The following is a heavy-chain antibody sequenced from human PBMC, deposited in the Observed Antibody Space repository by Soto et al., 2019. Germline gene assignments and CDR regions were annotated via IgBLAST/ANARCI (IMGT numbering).Heavy chain of an antibody. J-gene: IGHJ4*02. D-gene: IGHD1-1*01. CDR2: IYYSGST. V-gene: IGHV4-39*01. CDR1: GGSFDITSSY. Sequence: LQLQESGPGLVKPSETLSLTCTVSGGSFDITSSYWAWVRQPPGKGLEWIAYIYYSGSTYYNPSLMSRITISVDTSTNQLSLRLSSVTAADTAVYYCATIPIVGTKPYYFNSWGQGTLVTVSS. CDR3: ATIPIVGTKPYYFNS.